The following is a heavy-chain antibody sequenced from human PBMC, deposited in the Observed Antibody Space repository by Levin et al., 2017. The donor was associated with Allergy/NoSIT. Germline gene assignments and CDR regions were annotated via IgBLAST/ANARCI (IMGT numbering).Heavy chain of an antibody. Sequence: SLKISCAASGFTFDDYAMYWVRQAPGKGLEYVSGISWNSGNIGYADSVKGRFTISRDNAKNFLYLQLNSLRAEYTALYYCAKDLTKKYDILTSHYDYWGQGTLVTVSS. D-gene: IGHD3-9*01. V-gene: IGHV3-9*01. J-gene: IGHJ4*02. CDR3: AKDLTKKYDILTSHYDY. CDR1: GFTFDDYA. CDR2: ISWNSGNI.